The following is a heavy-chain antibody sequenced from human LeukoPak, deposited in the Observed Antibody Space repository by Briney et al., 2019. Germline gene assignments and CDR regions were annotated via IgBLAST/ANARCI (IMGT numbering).Heavy chain of an antibody. CDR3: ARDADGYNF. CDR1: GGSISSYY. Sequence: SETLSLTCTVSGGSISSYYWSWIRQPAGKGLGWIGRIYTSGSTYYNPSLKSRVTISVDTSKNQFSLKLSSVTAADTAVYYCARDADGYNFWGQGTLVTVSS. CDR2: IYTSGST. V-gene: IGHV4-4*07. D-gene: IGHD5-24*01. J-gene: IGHJ4*02.